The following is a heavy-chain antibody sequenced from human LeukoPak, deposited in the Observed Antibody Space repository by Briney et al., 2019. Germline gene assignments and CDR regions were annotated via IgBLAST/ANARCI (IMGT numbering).Heavy chain of an antibody. CDR3: ARGVGYDYVWGSYSEGYYFDY. D-gene: IGHD3-16*01. V-gene: IGHV4-39*07. Sequence: SETLSLTCTVSGGSISSSTYYWGWIRQPPGKGLEWIGSIYYSGSTYYNPSLKSRVTISVDTSKNQFSLKLSSVTAADTAVYYCARGVGYDYVWGSYSEGYYFDYWGQGTLVTVSS. CDR1: GGSISSSTYY. J-gene: IGHJ4*02. CDR2: IYYSGST.